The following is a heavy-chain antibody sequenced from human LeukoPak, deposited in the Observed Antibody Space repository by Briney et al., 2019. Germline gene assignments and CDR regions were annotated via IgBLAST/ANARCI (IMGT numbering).Heavy chain of an antibody. Sequence: GGSLRLSCAASGFTFSSYSMSWVRQAPGKGLEWVSAISGSGGSTYYADSVKGRFTISRDNSKNTLYLQMNSLRAEDTAVYHCAKGGYCSSTSCYLDYWGQGTLVTVSS. J-gene: IGHJ4*02. CDR2: ISGSGGST. V-gene: IGHV3-23*01. CDR3: AKGGYCSSTSCYLDY. D-gene: IGHD2-2*01. CDR1: GFTFSSYS.